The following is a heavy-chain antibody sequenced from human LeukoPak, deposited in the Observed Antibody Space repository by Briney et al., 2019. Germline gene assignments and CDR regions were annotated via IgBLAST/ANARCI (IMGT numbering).Heavy chain of an antibody. Sequence: ASVKVSCKASGGTFSSYAISWVRQAPGQGLEWMGGIIPIFGTANYAQKFQGRVTITADESTSTAYMELSSLRSEDTAVYYCARDVEMATNALDYWGQGTLVTVSS. CDR2: IIPIFGTA. V-gene: IGHV1-69*13. D-gene: IGHD5-24*01. CDR3: ARDVEMATNALDY. J-gene: IGHJ4*02. CDR1: GGTFSSYA.